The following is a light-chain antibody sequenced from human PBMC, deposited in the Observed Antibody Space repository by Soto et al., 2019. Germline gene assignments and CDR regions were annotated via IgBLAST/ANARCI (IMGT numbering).Light chain of an antibody. Sequence: QSVLTQPPSASGTPGQRVAISCSGGSSDIGSNPVNWYLHLPGAAPKLLIYRDNQRPSGVPDRFSGSKSGTSASLTISGLQSADEAEYFCSAWDDNIYGPVFGGGTKVTVL. J-gene: IGLJ2*01. V-gene: IGLV1-44*01. CDR3: SAWDDNIYGPV. CDR2: RDN. CDR1: SSDIGSNP.